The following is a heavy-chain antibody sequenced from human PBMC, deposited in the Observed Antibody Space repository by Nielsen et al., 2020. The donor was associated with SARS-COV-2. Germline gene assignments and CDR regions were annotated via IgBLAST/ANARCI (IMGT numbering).Heavy chain of an antibody. Sequence: SVKVSCKASGGTFSSYAISWVRQAPGQGLEWMGGIIPIFGTENYAQKFQGRVTITADESTSTAYMELSSLRSEDTAVYYCAKDHSGSYYYYYGMDVWGQGTTVTVSS. CDR2: IIPIFGTE. V-gene: IGHV1-69*13. D-gene: IGHD1-26*01. CDR3: AKDHSGSYYYYYGMDV. CDR1: GGTFSSYA. J-gene: IGHJ6*02.